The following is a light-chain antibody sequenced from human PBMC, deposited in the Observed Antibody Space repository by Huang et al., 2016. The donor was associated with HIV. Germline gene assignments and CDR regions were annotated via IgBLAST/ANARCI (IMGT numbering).Light chain of an antibody. CDR3: QQYNTSPRT. CDR1: QSVFKN. CDR2: GSS. V-gene: IGKV3-15*01. J-gene: IGKJ1*01. Sequence: ENLMTQSPSTLSVSPGESATLSYRASQSVFKNLAWYQQKPGQAPKLLIYGSSTRAAGIPARFSGSGSGTDFTRTISSLQSEDFAVYYCQQYNTSPRTFGQGTKVEV.